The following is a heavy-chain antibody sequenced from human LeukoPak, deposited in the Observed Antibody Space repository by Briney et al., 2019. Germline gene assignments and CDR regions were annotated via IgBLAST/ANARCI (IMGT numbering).Heavy chain of an antibody. Sequence: PSETLSLTCTVSGGSISSSSYYWGWIRQPPGKGLEWIGSIYYSGSTYYNPSLKSRVTISVDTSKNQFSLKLSSVTAADTAVYYCAREGSLTVTDEGWFDPWGQGTLVTVSS. CDR3: AREGSLTVTDEGWFDP. CDR2: IYYSGST. D-gene: IGHD4-17*01. CDR1: GGSISSSSYY. J-gene: IGHJ5*02. V-gene: IGHV4-39*07.